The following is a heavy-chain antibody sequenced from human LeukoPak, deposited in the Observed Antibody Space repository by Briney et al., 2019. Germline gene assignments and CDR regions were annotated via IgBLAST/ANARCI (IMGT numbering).Heavy chain of an antibody. CDR3: ARLGARLYYYGMDV. CDR1: GGSISSYY. CDR2: IYYSGST. V-gene: IGHV4-59*08. Sequence: SETLSLTYTVSGGSISSYYWSWIRQPPGKGLEWIGYIYYSGSTNYNPSLKSRVTISVDTSKNQFSLKLSSVTAADTAVYYCARLGARLYYYGMDVWGQGTTVTVSS. J-gene: IGHJ6*02. D-gene: IGHD6-6*01.